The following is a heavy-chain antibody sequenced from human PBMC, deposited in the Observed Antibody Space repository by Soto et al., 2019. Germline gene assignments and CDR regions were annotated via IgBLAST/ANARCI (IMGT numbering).Heavy chain of an antibody. D-gene: IGHD2-21*02. CDR3: ASKAACGGDCYAFDS. CDR1: GGTFSSNT. V-gene: IGHV1-69*06. CDR2: IIPLFGTA. J-gene: IGHJ4*02. Sequence: QVQLVQSGAEVKKPGSSVKISCKASGGTFSSNTINWERQAAGQGLEWMGGIIPLFGTANYAEKFQGRVTITADKSTNTEYMELSSLRSEDTAVYYCASKAACGGDCYAFDSWGQGTLVTVSS.